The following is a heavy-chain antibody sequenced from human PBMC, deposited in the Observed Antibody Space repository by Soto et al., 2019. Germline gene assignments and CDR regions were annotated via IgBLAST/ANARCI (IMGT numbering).Heavy chain of an antibody. CDR3: ATYTAYAKYYFDY. Sequence: SETLSLTCAVSGVTISSNGICWAWIGQPPGKGLECIGYIYPSWTIFYNTSLNGRVNISLDTSDNQFSLRLTSVTAADKDVYFCATYTAYAKYYFDYWGRGTLVTVSS. CDR1: GVTISSNGIC. J-gene: IGHJ4*02. CDR2: IYPSWTI. D-gene: IGHD5-12*01. V-gene: IGHV4-30-2*01.